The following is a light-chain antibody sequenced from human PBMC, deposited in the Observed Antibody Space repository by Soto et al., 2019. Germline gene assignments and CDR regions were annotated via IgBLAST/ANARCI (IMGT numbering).Light chain of an antibody. Sequence: IRVTPSASTLSGSVGDRVTSTGWCRQSGRNSLAWYQQKAGKAPTLLTYDASTFQSEVPSRFRGSASEPEVTLPINSLQPEHLATDNCQQLNSYSWTFGQGTKVDI. CDR3: QQLNSYSWT. J-gene: IGKJ1*01. V-gene: IGKV1-5*01. CDR2: DAS. CDR1: QSGRNS.